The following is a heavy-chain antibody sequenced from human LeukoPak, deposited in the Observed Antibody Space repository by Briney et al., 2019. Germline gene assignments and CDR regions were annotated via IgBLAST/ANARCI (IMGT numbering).Heavy chain of an antibody. CDR3: AKDLVGATIAARTYFDY. D-gene: IGHD6-6*01. Sequence: SGGSLRLSCAASGFTFSSYAMSWVRQAPGKGLEWVSGISGSGGSTYYADSVKGRFTISRDNSKNTLYLQMNSLRAEDTAVYYCAKDLVGATIAARTYFDYWGQGTLVTVSS. V-gene: IGHV3-23*01. J-gene: IGHJ4*02. CDR1: GFTFSSYA. CDR2: ISGSGGST.